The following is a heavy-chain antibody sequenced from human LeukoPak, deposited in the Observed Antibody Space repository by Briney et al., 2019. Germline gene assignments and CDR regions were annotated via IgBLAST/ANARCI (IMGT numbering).Heavy chain of an antibody. J-gene: IGHJ4*02. V-gene: IGHV4-4*02. CDR1: GGSISSSNW. D-gene: IGHD3-9*01. Sequence: SGTLSLTCAASGGSISSSNWWSWVRQPPGTGLEWIGEIYHSGSTNYNPSLKSRVTISVDKSKNQFSLKLSSVTAADTAVYYCAREGSDYDILTGYYPLGYWGQGTLVTVSS. CDR3: AREGSDYDILTGYYPLGY. CDR2: IYHSGST.